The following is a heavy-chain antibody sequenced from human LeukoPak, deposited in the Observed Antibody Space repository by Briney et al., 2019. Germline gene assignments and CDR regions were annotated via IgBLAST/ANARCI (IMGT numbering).Heavy chain of an antibody. Sequence: GGSLRLSCAASEFSVGSNYMTWVRQAPGKGLEWVSLIYSGGSTYYADSVKGRFTISRDNSKNTLYLQMNSLRAEDTAVYYCARGDYSNYGVYFYYMDVWGKGTTVTVSS. CDR2: IYSGGST. CDR3: ARGDYSNYGVYFYYMDV. J-gene: IGHJ6*03. V-gene: IGHV3-66*01. CDR1: EFSVGSNY. D-gene: IGHD4-11*01.